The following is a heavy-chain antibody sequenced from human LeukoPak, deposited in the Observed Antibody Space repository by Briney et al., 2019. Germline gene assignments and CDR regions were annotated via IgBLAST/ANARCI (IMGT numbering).Heavy chain of an antibody. J-gene: IGHJ5*01. D-gene: IGHD2-2*01. CDR2: IYYSGST. CDR3: ARDQEHCSGTSCYPYWYDS. CDR1: GGSISSSY. V-gene: IGHV4-59*12. Sequence: SETLSLTCTVSGGSISSSYWSWIRQPPGKGLEWIGYIYYSGSTNYNPSLKSRVTISVDTSKNQFSLKLSSVTAADTAVYFCARDQEHCSGTSCYPYWYDSWGQGTLVTVSS.